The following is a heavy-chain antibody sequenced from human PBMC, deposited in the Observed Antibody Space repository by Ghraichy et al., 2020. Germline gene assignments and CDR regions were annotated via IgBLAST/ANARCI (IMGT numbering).Heavy chain of an antibody. CDR1: GYTFTSYA. CDR2: INAGNGNT. CDR3: ARVGVAGDAFDI. J-gene: IGHJ3*02. V-gene: IGHV1-3*01. D-gene: IGHD2-15*01. Sequence: ASVKVSCKASGYTFTSYAMHWVRQAPGQRLEWMGWINAGNGNTKYSQKFQGRVTITRDTSASTAYMELSSLRSEDTAVYYCARVGVAGDAFDIWGQGTMVTVSS.